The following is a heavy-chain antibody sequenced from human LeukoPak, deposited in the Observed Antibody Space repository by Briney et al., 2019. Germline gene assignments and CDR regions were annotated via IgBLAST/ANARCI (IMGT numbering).Heavy chain of an antibody. Sequence: SETLSLTCTVSGGSISSGHYWWGWIRQPPGKGLDWIGSIYYSRNTHYNPSLHSRVTVSVDTSKNQFSLKFTSVTAAYTAVYYCVRQRGVGSWSFDYWGKGNLVPVSS. CDR2: IYYSRNT. CDR3: VRQRGVGSWSFDY. D-gene: IGHD2-15*01. V-gene: IGHV4-39*01. J-gene: IGHJ4*02. CDR1: GGSISSGHYW.